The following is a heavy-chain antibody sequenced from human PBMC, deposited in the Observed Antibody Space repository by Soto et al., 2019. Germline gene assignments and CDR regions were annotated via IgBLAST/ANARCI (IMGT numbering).Heavy chain of an antibody. CDR2: IYPGDSDT. V-gene: IGHV5-51*01. Sequence: GESLKISCKGSGYSFTSYWIGWVRQMPGKGLEWMGIIYPGDSDTRYSPSFQGQVTISADKSISTAYLQWSSLKASDTAMYYCARGGYYDSSGYYFPSPFDYWGQGTLVTVSS. D-gene: IGHD3-22*01. CDR1: GYSFTSYW. J-gene: IGHJ4*02. CDR3: ARGGYYDSSGYYFPSPFDY.